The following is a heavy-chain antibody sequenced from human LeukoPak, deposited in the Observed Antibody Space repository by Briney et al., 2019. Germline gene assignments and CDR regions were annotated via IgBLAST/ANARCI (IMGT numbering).Heavy chain of an antibody. CDR1: GFTFSSYG. CDR2: IWYDGSNK. CDR3: AKNLGTTSYFFDH. Sequence: GGSLRISCAASGFTFSSYGMHWVRQAPGKGLEWVAVIWYDGSNKYYADSAKGRFTISRDNSKNTLYLQMNSRRAEDTAMYYCAKNLGTTSYFFDHWGQGTLVTVSS. J-gene: IGHJ4*02. D-gene: IGHD1-14*01. V-gene: IGHV3-33*06.